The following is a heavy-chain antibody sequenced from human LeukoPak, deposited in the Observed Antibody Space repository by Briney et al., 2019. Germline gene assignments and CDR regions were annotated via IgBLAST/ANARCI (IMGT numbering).Heavy chain of an antibody. V-gene: IGHV3-33*01. CDR1: GFSFSSYG. CDR3: ARDATEYGDSHFDW. Sequence: PGRSLRLSCSASGFSFSSYGMHWVRQAPGKGLEWVAAVWNDGSHQYYADSEKGRFTISRDNSRNTVYLQMNRLRVDDTAVYYCARDATEYGDSHFDWWGQGTLVTVSS. D-gene: IGHD4-17*01. J-gene: IGHJ4*02. CDR2: VWNDGSHQ.